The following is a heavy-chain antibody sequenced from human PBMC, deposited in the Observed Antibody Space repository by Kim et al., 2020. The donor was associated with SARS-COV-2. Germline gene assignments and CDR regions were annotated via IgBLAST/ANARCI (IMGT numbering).Heavy chain of an antibody. CDR2: SII. Sequence: SIIYYADAVEGRFTNSRDNAKNSVSLQMNSLRDEGTAMYYCASRGYYIDFWGQGTLVTVSS. J-gene: IGHJ4*02. V-gene: IGHV3-48*02. D-gene: IGHD6-13*01. CDR3: ASRGYYIDF.